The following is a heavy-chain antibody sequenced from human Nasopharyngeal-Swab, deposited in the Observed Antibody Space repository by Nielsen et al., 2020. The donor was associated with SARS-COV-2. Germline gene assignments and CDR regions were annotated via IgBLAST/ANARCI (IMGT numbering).Heavy chain of an antibody. CDR2: ISYDGSSS. J-gene: IGHJ4*02. CDR1: GFTFTSYA. CDR3: ARGNGSYYLYIWDN. V-gene: IGHV3-30*04. Sequence: SWAASGFTFTSYAMHWVRQAPGKGLEWVAVISYDGSSSYYADSVKGRFIISRDNSKNTLYLRMNSLRAEDTAVYYCARGNGSYYLYIWDNWGQGTLVTVSS. D-gene: IGHD1-26*01.